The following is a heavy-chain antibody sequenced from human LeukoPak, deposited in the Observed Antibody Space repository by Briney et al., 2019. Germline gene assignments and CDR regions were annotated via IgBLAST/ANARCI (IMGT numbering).Heavy chain of an antibody. Sequence: SETLSLTCRVTGGSNSTRSYYGRWIRQPPGKGLEWIGNIYYRGTTYYNSSLKSRLTISVNTSKNQFSLHLTSVTAADTAMYYCASLTGYLGTWGQGILITVSS. D-gene: IGHD5-18*01. CDR2: IYYRGTT. V-gene: IGHV4-39*01. J-gene: IGHJ4*02. CDR3: ASLTGYLGT. CDR1: GGSNSTRSYY.